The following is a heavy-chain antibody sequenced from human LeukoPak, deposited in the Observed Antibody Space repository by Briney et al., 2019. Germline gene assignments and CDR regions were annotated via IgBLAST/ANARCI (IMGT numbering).Heavy chain of an antibody. CDR2: IYDSGDT. D-gene: IGHD5-12*01. Sequence: KSSETLSLTCTVSGGSISSSTYYWDWIRQPPGQGLEWIGNIYDSGDTYYTPSLKSRVTMFVDTSKNQFSLELSSVTAADTAVYYCARHGRPGYGGYENAFDIWGQGTMVTVSS. CDR1: GGSISSSTYY. V-gene: IGHV4-39*01. CDR3: ARHGRPGYGGYENAFDI. J-gene: IGHJ3*02.